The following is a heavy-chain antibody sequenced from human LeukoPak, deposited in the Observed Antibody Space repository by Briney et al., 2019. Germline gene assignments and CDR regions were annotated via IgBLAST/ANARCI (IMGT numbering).Heavy chain of an antibody. V-gene: IGHV3-53*01. J-gene: IGHJ3*02. CDR2: IYSGGST. D-gene: IGHD5-24*01. CDR1: GFTVSSNY. CDR3: ARWGMATVADAFDI. Sequence: GGSLRLSCAASGFTVSSNYMGWVRQAPGKGLEWVSVIYSGGSTYYADSVKGRFTISRDNSKNTLYLQVNSLRAEDTAVYYCARWGMATVADAFDIWGQGTMVTVSS.